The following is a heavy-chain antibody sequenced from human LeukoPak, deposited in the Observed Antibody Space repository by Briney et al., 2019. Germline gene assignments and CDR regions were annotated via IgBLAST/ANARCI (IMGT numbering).Heavy chain of an antibody. CDR3: AKDIRRDGYNGY. J-gene: IGHJ4*02. CDR1: GFTFSSYA. V-gene: IGHV3-23*01. CDR2: ISGSGGST. Sequence: GGSLRLSCAASGFTFSSYAMSWVRQAPGKGLEWVSAISGSGGSTYYADSVKGLFTISRGNSKNTLYLQMNSLRAEDTAVYYCAKDIRRDGYNGYWGQGTLVTVSS. D-gene: IGHD5-24*01.